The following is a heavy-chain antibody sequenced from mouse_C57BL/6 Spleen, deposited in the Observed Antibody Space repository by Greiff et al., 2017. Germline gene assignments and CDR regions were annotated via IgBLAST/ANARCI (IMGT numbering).Heavy chain of an antibody. CDR3: ARYLHYGSSYGYAMDY. D-gene: IGHD1-1*01. CDR1: GYTFTSYW. V-gene: IGHV1-7*01. J-gene: IGHJ4*01. CDR2: INPSSGYT. Sequence: QVHVKQSGAELAKPGASVKLSCKASGYTFTSYWMHWVKQRPGQGLEWIGYINPSSGYTKYNQKFKDKATLTADKSSSTAYMQLSSLTYEDSAVYYCARYLHYGSSYGYAMDYWGQGTSVTVSS.